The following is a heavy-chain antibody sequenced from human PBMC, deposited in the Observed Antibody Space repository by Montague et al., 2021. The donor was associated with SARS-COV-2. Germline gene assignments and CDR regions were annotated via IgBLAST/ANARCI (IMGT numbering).Heavy chain of an antibody. D-gene: IGHD6-19*01. J-gene: IGHJ6*02. CDR3: ARVDSSGWFGYYYYGMDV. CDR2: IYHSGST. CDR1: GGSISSSNW. V-gene: IGHV4-4*02. Sequence: SETLSLTCAVSGGSISSSNWWSWVRQPPGKGLGWIGEIYHSGSTKYNPSLMSRVTISVDKSKNQFSLKLSSVTAADTAVYYCARVDSSGWFGYYYYGMDVWGQGTTVTVSS.